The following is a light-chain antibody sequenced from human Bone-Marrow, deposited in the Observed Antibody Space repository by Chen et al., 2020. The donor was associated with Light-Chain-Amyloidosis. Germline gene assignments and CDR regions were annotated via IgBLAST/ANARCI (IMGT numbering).Light chain of an antibody. V-gene: IGKV2-28*01. CDR1: QSLLHFNGYNY. J-gene: IGKJ2*02. Sequence: DIVRTKSPRSMPVTPGEPASISCRSSQSLLHFNGYNYLDWYLQKPGQSPQLLIYLGSNRASGVPDRCSGSGSGTDCTLKISRVEAEDVGVYYCMQALQTPWTFGQGTKLEIK. CDR2: LGS. CDR3: MQALQTPWT.